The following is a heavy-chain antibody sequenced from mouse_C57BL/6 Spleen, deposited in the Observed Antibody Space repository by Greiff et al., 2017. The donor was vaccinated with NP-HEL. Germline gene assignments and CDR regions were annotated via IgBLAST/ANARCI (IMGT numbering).Heavy chain of an antibody. V-gene: IGHV5-17*01. CDR1: GFTFSDYG. Sequence: EVMLVESGGGLVKPGGSLKLSCAASGFTFSDYGMHWVRQAPEKGLEWVAYISSGSSTIYYADTVKGRFTISRDNANNTLFLQMTSLRSEDTAMYYCARKDYSNYVGYFDYWGQGTTLTVSS. CDR3: ARKDYSNYVGYFDY. CDR2: ISSGSSTI. D-gene: IGHD2-5*01. J-gene: IGHJ2*01.